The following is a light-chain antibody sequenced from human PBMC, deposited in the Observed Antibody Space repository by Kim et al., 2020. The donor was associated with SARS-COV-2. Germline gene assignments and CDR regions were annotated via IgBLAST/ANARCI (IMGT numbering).Light chain of an antibody. CDR1: QGISSY. CDR3: QQYYSYPYT. CDR2: AAS. J-gene: IGKJ2*01. V-gene: IGKV1-8*01. Sequence: AIRITQSPSSLSASTGDRVTITCRASQGISSYLAWYQQKPGKAPKLLIYAASTLQSGVPSRFSGSGSGTDFTLTISCLQSEDFATYYCQQYYSYPYTFGQGTKVDI.